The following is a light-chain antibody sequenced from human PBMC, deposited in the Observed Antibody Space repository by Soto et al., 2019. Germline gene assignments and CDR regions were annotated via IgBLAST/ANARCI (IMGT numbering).Light chain of an antibody. CDR1: QSVSSS. Sequence: EIVLTQSPATLSLSPGERATLSCRASQSVSSSLVWYQHKPGQAPRLLINGASNRATGIPARFSGSGSGTDFTLTISSLEPEDFTVYYCQQRSSWPDTFGQGTKLEIK. CDR3: QQRSSWPDT. V-gene: IGKV3-11*01. CDR2: GAS. J-gene: IGKJ2*01.